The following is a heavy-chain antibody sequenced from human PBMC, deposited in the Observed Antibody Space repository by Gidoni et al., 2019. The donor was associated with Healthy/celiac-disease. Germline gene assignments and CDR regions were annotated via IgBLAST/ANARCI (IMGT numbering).Heavy chain of an antibody. CDR1: GGSISSYY. V-gene: IGHV4-59*01. CDR2: IYYSGST. D-gene: IGHD5-12*01. J-gene: IGHJ4*02. CDR3: ARGPERWLQPYYFDY. Sequence: QVQLQESGPGLVKPSETLSLTCTVSGGSISSYYWSWIRQPPGKGLEWIGYIYYSGSTNYNPSLKSRVTISVDTSKNQFSLKLSSVTAADTAVYYCARGPERWLQPYYFDYWGQGTLVTVSS.